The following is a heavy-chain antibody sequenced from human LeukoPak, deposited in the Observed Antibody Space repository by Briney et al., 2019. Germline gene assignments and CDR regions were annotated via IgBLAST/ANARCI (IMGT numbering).Heavy chain of an antibody. Sequence: SETLSLTCTVSGYSISSGYYWGWIRQPPGKGLEWIGYIYYSGSTNYNPSLKSRVTISVDTSKNQFSLKLSSVTAADTAVYYCAREPYSSGWGRSGWFDPWGQGTLVTVSS. CDR2: IYYSGST. CDR3: AREPYSSGWGRSGWFDP. J-gene: IGHJ5*02. CDR1: GYSISSGYY. D-gene: IGHD6-19*01. V-gene: IGHV4-61*01.